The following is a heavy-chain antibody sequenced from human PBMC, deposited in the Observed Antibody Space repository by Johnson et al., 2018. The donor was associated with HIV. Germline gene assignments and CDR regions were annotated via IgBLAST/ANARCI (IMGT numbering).Heavy chain of an antibody. J-gene: IGHJ3*02. CDR1: GFTFSSYA. CDR2: IKQDGSEK. Sequence: MQLVESGGGLVQPGGSLRLSCAASGFTFSSYAMSWVRQAPGKGLEWVANIKQDGSEKYYVDSMKGRFTISRDNAKNSLYLQMNSLRAGDTAVYYCARGERFGGTQEAFDIWGQGTMVTVSS. D-gene: IGHD1-26*01. V-gene: IGHV3-7*02. CDR3: ARGERFGGTQEAFDI.